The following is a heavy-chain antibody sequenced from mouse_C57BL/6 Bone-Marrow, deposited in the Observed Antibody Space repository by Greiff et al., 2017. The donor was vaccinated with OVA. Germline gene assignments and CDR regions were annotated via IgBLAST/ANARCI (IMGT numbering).Heavy chain of an antibody. CDR2: IHPNSGST. Sequence: QVQLQQPGAELVKPGASVKLSCKASGYTFTSYWMHWVKQRPGQGLEWIGMIHPNSGSTNYNEKFKSKATLTVDKSSSTAYMQLSSLTSEDSAVYFCARVIYYDYPAWFAYWGQGTLVTVSA. CDR3: ARVIYYDYPAWFAY. D-gene: IGHD2-4*01. V-gene: IGHV1-64*01. J-gene: IGHJ3*01. CDR1: GYTFTSYW.